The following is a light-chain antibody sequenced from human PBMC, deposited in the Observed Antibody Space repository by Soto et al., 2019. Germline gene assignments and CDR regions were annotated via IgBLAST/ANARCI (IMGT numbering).Light chain of an antibody. CDR3: QQYNTYLT. CDR1: QSISNW. Sequence: DIPMTQSPSTLSASVGDRVTITCRASQSISNWLAWYQQKPGKAPKLLIYKASSLESGVPSRFSGSGSGTEFTLTISSLQPDDFATYYCQQYNTYLTFGQGTKVEIK. CDR2: KAS. V-gene: IGKV1-5*03. J-gene: IGKJ1*01.